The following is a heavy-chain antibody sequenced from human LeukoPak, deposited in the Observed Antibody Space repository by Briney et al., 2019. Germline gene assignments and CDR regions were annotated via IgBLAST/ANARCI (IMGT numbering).Heavy chain of an antibody. CDR3: AKDWAGAPPDRWYFDL. D-gene: IGHD6-19*01. V-gene: IGHV4-4*07. CDR1: GGSISSYY. J-gene: IGHJ2*01. CDR2: IYTSGST. Sequence: SETLSLTCTVSGGSISSYYWSWIRQPAGKGLEWIGRIYTSGSTNYNPSLKSRVTISVDKSKNQFSLKLSSVTAADTAVYYCAKDWAGAPPDRWYFDLWGRGTLVTVSS.